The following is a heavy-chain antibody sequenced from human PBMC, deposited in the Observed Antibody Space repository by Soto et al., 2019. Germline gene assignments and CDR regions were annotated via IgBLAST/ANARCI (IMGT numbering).Heavy chain of an antibody. Sequence: QVQLVQSGAEVKKPGASVKVSCKASGYTFTSYYMHWVRQAPGQGLEWMGIINPSGGSTSYAQKFQGRVTMTRDTSTSTVYMELSSLRSEDTAVYYCAGVIGIAVAGGAFDIWGQGTMVTVSS. CDR1: GYTFTSYY. V-gene: IGHV1-46*01. D-gene: IGHD6-19*01. CDR2: INPSGGST. CDR3: AGVIGIAVAGGAFDI. J-gene: IGHJ3*02.